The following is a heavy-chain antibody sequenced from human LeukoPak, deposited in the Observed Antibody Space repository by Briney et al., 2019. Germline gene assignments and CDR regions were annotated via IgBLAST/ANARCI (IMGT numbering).Heavy chain of an antibody. CDR3: ARDLAVLEWLPPYYFDY. J-gene: IGHJ4*02. V-gene: IGHV1-2*02. CDR1: GYTFTGYY. Sequence: ASVKVSCKASGYTFTGYYMHWVRQAPGQGLEWMGWINPNSGGTNYAQKFQGRVTMTRDTSISTAYMELSRLRSDDTAVYYCARDLAVLEWLPPYYFDYWGQGTLVTVSS. D-gene: IGHD3-3*02. CDR2: INPNSGGT.